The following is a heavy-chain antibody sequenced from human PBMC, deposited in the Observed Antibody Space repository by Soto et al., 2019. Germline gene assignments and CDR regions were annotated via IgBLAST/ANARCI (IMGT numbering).Heavy chain of an antibody. CDR3: ARQNIVVVTAIRDSWFDP. CDR1: GGSFNCYH. Sequence: PSETLSLTCAVYGGSFNCYHWSWIRQPPGKGLELIGEINHSGSTNYNPSLKSRATISVDTSKNQLSLKLSSVTAADTAVYYCARQNIVVVTAIRDSWFDPWGQGTLVTVSS. D-gene: IGHD2-21*02. V-gene: IGHV4-34*01. CDR2: INHSGST. J-gene: IGHJ5*01.